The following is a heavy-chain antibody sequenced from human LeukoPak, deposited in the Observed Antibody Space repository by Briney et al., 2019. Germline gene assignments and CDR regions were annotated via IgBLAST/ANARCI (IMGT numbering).Heavy chain of an antibody. D-gene: IGHD1-26*01. CDR1: GGSISSYY. V-gene: IGHV4-59*12. CDR3: ATAPARVRVGATDY. J-gene: IGHJ4*02. CDR2: IYYSGST. Sequence: SETLSLTCTVSGGSISSYYWSWIRQPPGKGLEWVGYIYYSGSTNYNPSLKSRVTISVDTSKNQFSLKLSSVTAADTAVYYCATAPARVRVGATDYWGQGTLVTVSS.